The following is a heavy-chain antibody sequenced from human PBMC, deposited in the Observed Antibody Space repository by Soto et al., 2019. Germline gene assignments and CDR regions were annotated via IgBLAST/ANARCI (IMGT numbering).Heavy chain of an antibody. Sequence: GGSLRLSCAASGFTFSSYSMNWVRQDPGKGLEWVSSISSSSSYIYYADSVKGRFTISRDNAKNSLYLQMNSLRAEDTAVYYCARDPYYYDSSGYYGLPPVDYWGQGTLVTVSS. CDR1: GFTFSSYS. D-gene: IGHD3-22*01. CDR2: ISSSSSYI. V-gene: IGHV3-21*01. CDR3: ARDPYYYDSSGYYGLPPVDY. J-gene: IGHJ4*02.